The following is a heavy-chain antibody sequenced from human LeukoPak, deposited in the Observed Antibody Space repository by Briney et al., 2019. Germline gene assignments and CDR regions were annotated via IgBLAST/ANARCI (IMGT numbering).Heavy chain of an antibody. V-gene: IGHV4-59*01. J-gene: IGHJ6*02. CDR2: IHYSGST. D-gene: IGHD6-13*01. CDR1: GGSISSYY. Sequence: SETLSLTCTVAGGSISSYYWSWIRQPPGEGLDYIGYIHYSGSTNYNPSLKSRVTISVDTSKNQSSLKLSSMTAADTAVYYCARVTEAAAGKGMDVWGQGTTVTVSS. CDR3: ARVTEAAAGKGMDV.